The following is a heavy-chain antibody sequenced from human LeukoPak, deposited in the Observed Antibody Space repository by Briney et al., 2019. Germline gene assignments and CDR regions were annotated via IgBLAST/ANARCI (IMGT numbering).Heavy chain of an antibody. D-gene: IGHD4/OR15-4a*01. CDR1: GGSISSGSYY. Sequence: SQTLSLTCTVSGGSISSGSYYWSWIRQPAGKGLEWIGRFYTSGTTIYNPSLMSRVTTSVDTSKNQFSLKLTSVTAADTALYYCARDYYPAANYFDPWGQGTLVTVSS. J-gene: IGHJ5*02. CDR3: ARDYYPAANYFDP. V-gene: IGHV4-61*02. CDR2: FYTSGTT.